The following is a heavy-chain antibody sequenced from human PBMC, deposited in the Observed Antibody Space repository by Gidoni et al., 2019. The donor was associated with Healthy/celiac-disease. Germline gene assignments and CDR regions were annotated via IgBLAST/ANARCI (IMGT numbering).Heavy chain of an antibody. CDR2: IYYSGSP. V-gene: IGHV4-59*01. J-gene: IGHJ4*02. Sequence: QVQLLESAPGLVTPSETLSLTCTVSGGSISSYYWCWTRQPPGKGLEWIGYIYYSGSPNYNPSLKSRVTISVDTSKNQFSLKLSSVTAADTAVYYCARAQRSLFDYWGQGTLVTVSS. CDR1: GGSISSYY. D-gene: IGHD2-2*01. CDR3: ARAQRSLFDY.